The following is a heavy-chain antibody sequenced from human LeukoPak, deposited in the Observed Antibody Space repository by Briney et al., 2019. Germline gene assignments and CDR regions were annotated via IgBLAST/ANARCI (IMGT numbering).Heavy chain of an antibody. J-gene: IGHJ4*02. CDR3: AKDRGTARSTHFDY. CDR1: GFIFRNYD. Sequence: GGSLRLSCAASGFIFRNYDMHWVRRAPGKGLEWVAYVRYDGSNKYYADSVKGRFAISRDDSRNTLYLQMNSLRAEDTAVYYCAKDRGTARSTHFDYWGQGTLVTVSS. V-gene: IGHV3-30*02. CDR2: VRYDGSNK. D-gene: IGHD3-10*01.